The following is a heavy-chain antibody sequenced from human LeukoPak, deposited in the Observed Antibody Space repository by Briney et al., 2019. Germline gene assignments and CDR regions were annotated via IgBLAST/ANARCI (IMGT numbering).Heavy chain of an antibody. J-gene: IGHJ4*02. CDR3: ARVQGSPY. Sequence: GRSLRLSCAASGFTFSDYTLHWVRQPPGTGLEWVSSMTGDSNYIYYVDSGKGRFNVSRDNAKNSLYLHINSLRAEDTAVYYCARVQGSPYWGQGTLVTVSS. CDR2: MTGDSNYI. CDR1: GFTFSDYT. V-gene: IGHV3-21*01.